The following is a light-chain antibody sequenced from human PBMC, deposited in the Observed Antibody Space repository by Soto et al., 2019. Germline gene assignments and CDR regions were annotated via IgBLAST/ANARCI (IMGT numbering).Light chain of an antibody. V-gene: IGLV2-14*01. Sequence: SVLTQPASVSGSPGQSITISWTGTSSDVGSYNYVSWYQQHPGKAPKLMIYDVSNRPSGVSNRFSGSKSGNTASLTISGLQAEDEADYYCSSYTSSSTLNVFGTGTKVTVL. CDR2: DVS. CDR3: SSYTSSSTLNV. CDR1: SSDVGSYNY. J-gene: IGLJ1*01.